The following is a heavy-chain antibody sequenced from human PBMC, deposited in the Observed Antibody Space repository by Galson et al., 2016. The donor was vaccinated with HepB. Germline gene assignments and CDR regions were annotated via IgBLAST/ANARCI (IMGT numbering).Heavy chain of an antibody. CDR1: GYTFTSYD. V-gene: IGHV1-8*01. Sequence: SVKVSCKASGYTFTSYDINWVRQATGQGPEWMGWMNPNSGNTGYAQKFQGRITMTRDISISTAYMELSSLRSEDTAVYYCARNPALTGDFDYWGQGSLVTVSS. CDR2: MNPNSGNT. D-gene: IGHD7-27*01. J-gene: IGHJ4*02. CDR3: ARNPALTGDFDY.